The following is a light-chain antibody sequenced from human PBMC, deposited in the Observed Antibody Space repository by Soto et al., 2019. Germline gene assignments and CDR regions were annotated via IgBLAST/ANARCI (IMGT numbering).Light chain of an antibody. Sequence: EIVLTQSRATLSLSPGERATLSCRASQSVSSYLAGYQQKPGQAPRLLIYDASNRATGIPARFSGSGSGTDFTLTISSLEPEDFAVYYCQQRSNWPPTFGQGTKVDIK. CDR3: QQRSNWPPT. J-gene: IGKJ1*01. V-gene: IGKV3-11*01. CDR2: DAS. CDR1: QSVSSY.